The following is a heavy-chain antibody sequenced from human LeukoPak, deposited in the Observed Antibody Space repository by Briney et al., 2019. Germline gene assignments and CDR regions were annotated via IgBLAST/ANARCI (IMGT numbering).Heavy chain of an antibody. CDR1: GYTFTGYY. D-gene: IGHD7-27*01. CDR3: AREFRTGDPFDY. J-gene: IGHJ4*02. CDR2: INPNSGGT. V-gene: IGHV1-2*02. Sequence: ASVKVSCKASGYTFTGYYKHWVRQAPGQGLEWMGWINPNSGGTNYAQKFQGRVTMTRDTSISTAYMELSRLRSDDTAVYYCAREFRTGDPFDYWGQGTLVTVSS.